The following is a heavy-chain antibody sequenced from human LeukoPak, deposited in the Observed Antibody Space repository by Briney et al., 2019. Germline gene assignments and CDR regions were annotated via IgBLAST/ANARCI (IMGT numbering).Heavy chain of an antibody. CDR2: INYSGST. J-gene: IGHJ4*02. V-gene: IGHV4-34*01. Sequence: SETLSLTCAVYGGSFSGYYWCWIRQPPGKGLGWMGEINYSGSTYYNPSLKSRVTISVDTSKNQFSLKLSSVTAADTAVYYCARSGPLAAAGQTFDCWGQGTLVTVSS. CDR1: GGSFSGYY. CDR3: ARSGPLAAAGQTFDC. D-gene: IGHD6-13*01.